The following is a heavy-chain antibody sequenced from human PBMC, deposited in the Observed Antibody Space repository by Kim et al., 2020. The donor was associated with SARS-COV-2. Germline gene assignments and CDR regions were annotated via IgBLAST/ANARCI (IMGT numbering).Heavy chain of an antibody. CDR1: GFTFGSYG. CDR2: ISYDGNNK. D-gene: IGHD1-26*01. CDR3: AKGASGSYSSYFDY. Sequence: GGSLRLSCAASGFTFGSYGMHWVRQAPGKGLEWVAIISYDGNNKYYADSVKGRFTISRDNSKNTLYLQMNSLRAEDTAVYYCAKGASGSYSSYFDYWGQGTLVTVSS. J-gene: IGHJ4*02. V-gene: IGHV3-30*18.